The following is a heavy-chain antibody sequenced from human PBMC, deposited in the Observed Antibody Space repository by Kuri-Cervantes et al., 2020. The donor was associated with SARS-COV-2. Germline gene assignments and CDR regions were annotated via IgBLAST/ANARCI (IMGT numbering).Heavy chain of an antibody. CDR3: AGFECSGGSCADY. CDR1: GGSISSSSYY. CDR2: IYSGGSST. J-gene: IGHJ4*02. V-gene: IGHV3-23*03. D-gene: IGHD2-15*01. Sequence: GGSLRLSCTVSGGSISSSSYYWGWIRQPPGKGLEWVSVIYSGGSSTYYADSVKGRFTISRDNSKNTLYLQMNSLRAEDTAVYYCAGFECSGGSCADYWGQGTLVTVSS.